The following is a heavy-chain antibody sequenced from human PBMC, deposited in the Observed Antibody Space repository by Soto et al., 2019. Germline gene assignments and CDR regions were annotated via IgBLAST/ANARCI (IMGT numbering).Heavy chain of an antibody. V-gene: IGHV4-30-4*01. CDR1: GGSISSGDYY. CDR2: IYYSGST. CDR3: ARVIQELWYGMDV. Sequence: SETLSLTCTVSGGSISSGDYYWSWIRQPPGKGLEWIGYIYYSGSTYYNPSLKSRVTISVDTSKNQFSLKLSSVTAADTAVYYCARVIQELWYGMDVWGQGTTVTVYS. J-gene: IGHJ6*02. D-gene: IGHD1-1*01.